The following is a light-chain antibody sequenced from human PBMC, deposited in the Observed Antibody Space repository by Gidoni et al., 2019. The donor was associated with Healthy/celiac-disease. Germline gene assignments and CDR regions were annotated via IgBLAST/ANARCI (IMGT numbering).Light chain of an antibody. V-gene: IGKV3-15*01. CDR2: GAS. CDR3: QQYNNWLYT. Sequence: EIVMTQSPATLSVSPGERATLSCRASQSVSSNLAWYQQQPGQAPRLLIYGASTRATGIPARFSGSGSGTEFTLTISSLQSEDFAVYYCQQYNNWLYTCXXXTKLEIK. J-gene: IGKJ2*01. CDR1: QSVSSN.